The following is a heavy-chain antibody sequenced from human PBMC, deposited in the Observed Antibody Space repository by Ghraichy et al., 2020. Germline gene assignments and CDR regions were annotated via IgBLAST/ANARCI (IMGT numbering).Heavy chain of an antibody. J-gene: IGHJ6*02. Sequence: SVKVSCKASGGTFSSYAISWVRQAPGQGLEWMGGIIPIFGTANYAQKFQGRVTITADESTSTAYMELSSLRSEDTAVYYCARDPELRVHDTTGDYGMDVWGQGTTVTVSS. D-gene: IGHD1-7*01. CDR1: GGTFSSYA. CDR2: IIPIFGTA. V-gene: IGHV1-69*13. CDR3: ARDPELRVHDTTGDYGMDV.